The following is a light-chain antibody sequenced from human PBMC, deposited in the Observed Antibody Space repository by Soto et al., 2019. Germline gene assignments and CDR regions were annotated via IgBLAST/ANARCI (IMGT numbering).Light chain of an antibody. CDR1: SSDVGSYNR. CDR2: EVS. CDR3: SSYTSSNTYV. Sequence: QSVLTQPPPVSGSPGQSVAISCTGTSSDVGSYNRVSWYQQPPGTAPKVMIYEVSNRPSGVPDRFSGSKSGNTASLTISGLQAEDEADYYCSSYTSSNTYVFGNGTKVTV. V-gene: IGLV2-18*02. J-gene: IGLJ1*01.